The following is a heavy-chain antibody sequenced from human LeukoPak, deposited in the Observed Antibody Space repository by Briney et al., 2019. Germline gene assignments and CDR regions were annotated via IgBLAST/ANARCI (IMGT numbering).Heavy chain of an antibody. CDR2: IYPGDSDT. Sequence: GESLKISCKGSGYSFTSYWIGWVRQLPGKGLEWMGIIYPGDSDTRYSPSFQGQVTISADKSISTAYLQWSSLKASDTAMYYCARGRSSGPYYYYGMDVWGQGTTVTVSS. J-gene: IGHJ6*02. CDR1: GYSFTSYW. D-gene: IGHD3-22*01. V-gene: IGHV5-51*01. CDR3: ARGRSSGPYYYYGMDV.